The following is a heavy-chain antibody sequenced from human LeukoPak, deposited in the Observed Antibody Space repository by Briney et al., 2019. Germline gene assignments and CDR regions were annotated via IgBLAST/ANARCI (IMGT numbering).Heavy chain of an antibody. CDR1: GFTSSSYW. CDR2: INSDGSNT. V-gene: IGHV3-74*01. CDR3: ARGRGPYGWFDP. J-gene: IGHJ5*02. Sequence: PGGSLRLSCAASGFTSSSYWMHWVRQAPGKGLVWVPRINSDGSNTNYADSVKGRSTISRDNAKNTVYLQMNSLRAEDTAVYYCARGRGPYGWFDPWGQGTLVTVSS. D-gene: IGHD3-10*01.